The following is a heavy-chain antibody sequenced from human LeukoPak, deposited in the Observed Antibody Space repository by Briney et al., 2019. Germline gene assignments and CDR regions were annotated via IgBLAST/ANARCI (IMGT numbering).Heavy chain of an antibody. J-gene: IGHJ4*02. CDR2: IDDVGSGT. CDR3: ARDNFEYSSSSGLDY. CDR1: GFTFSSYW. Sequence: GSLRLSCAASGFTFSSYWMHWVRQVPGKGLEWVSRIDDVGSGTSYADSVKGRFTISRDDAKNTVYLQMNSLRAEDTAVYYCARDNFEYSSSSGLDYWGQGTLVTVSS. D-gene: IGHD6-6*01. V-gene: IGHV3-74*01.